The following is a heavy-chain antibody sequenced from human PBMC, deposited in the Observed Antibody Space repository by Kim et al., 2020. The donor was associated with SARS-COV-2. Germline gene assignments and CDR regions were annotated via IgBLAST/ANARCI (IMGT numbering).Heavy chain of an antibody. CDR2: INQDGNEK. CDR1: GFTFSISR. V-gene: IGHV3-7*03. Sequence: GGSLRLSCVASGFTFSISRMTWVRQAPGKGLEWVANINQDGNEKFYLDSVKGRFTISRDNGENSLFLQMNSLRADDTAVYYCAIETRHEFWSDDDYWGQGTLVTVSS. CDR3: AIETRHEFWSDDDY. J-gene: IGHJ4*02. D-gene: IGHD3-3*01.